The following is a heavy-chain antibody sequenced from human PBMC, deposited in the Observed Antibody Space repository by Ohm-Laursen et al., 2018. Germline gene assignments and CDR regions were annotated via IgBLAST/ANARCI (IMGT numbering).Heavy chain of an antibody. CDR1: GFTFSSYA. CDR2: ISGSGGST. D-gene: IGHD6-13*01. CDR3: AKDPVAAAGKAEFDY. Sequence: SLRLSCAASGFTFSSYAMSWVRQAPGKGLEWVSAISGSGGSTYYADSVKGRFTISRNNSKNTLYLQMNSLRAEDTAVYYCAKDPVAAAGKAEFDYWGQGTLVTVSS. V-gene: IGHV3-23*01. J-gene: IGHJ4*02.